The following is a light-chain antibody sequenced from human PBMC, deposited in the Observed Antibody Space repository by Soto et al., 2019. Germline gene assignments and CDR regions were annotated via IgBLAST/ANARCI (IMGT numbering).Light chain of an antibody. CDR1: SSDVGGYNY. Sequence: QSALTQPASVSGSPGQSITISCTGTSSDVGGYNYVSWYQHHPDKAPKLMIYDVNNRPSGVSHRFSGSKSGNTASLTISGLQAEDEAAYYCSSYGSTNTRLVFGGGTKLTVL. J-gene: IGLJ2*01. CDR3: SSYGSTNTRLV. V-gene: IGLV2-14*03. CDR2: DVN.